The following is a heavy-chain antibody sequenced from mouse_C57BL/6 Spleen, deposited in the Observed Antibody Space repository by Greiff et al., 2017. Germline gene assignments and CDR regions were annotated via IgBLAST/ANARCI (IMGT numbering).Heavy chain of an antibody. J-gene: IGHJ4*01. D-gene: IGHD1-2*01. CDR2: ISHGGGST. CDR1: GFTFSDYY. V-gene: IGHV5-12*01. CDR3: ARQHYSPYARDY. Sequence: EVKLMESGGGLVQPGGSLKLSCAASGFTFSDYYMYWVRQTPEKRLEWVAYISHGGGSTYYPDTVKGRSTISRDNANNTLYLQMSRLKSEDTAMYYCARQHYSPYARDYWGQGTSGTVSS.